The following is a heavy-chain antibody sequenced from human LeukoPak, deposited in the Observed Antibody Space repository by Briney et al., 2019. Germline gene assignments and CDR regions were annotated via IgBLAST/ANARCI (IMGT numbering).Heavy chain of an antibody. Sequence: GGSLRLSCAASGFTFSSYGMHWVRQAPGKGLEWVAVISYDGSNKYYADSVKGRFTISRDNSKNTLYLQMNSLRAEDTAVYYCANSPPKPNYDILTGYSALLNWGQGTLVTVSS. CDR1: GFTFSSYG. J-gene: IGHJ4*02. CDR2: ISYDGSNK. V-gene: IGHV3-30*18. D-gene: IGHD3-9*01. CDR3: ANSPPKPNYDILTGYSALLN.